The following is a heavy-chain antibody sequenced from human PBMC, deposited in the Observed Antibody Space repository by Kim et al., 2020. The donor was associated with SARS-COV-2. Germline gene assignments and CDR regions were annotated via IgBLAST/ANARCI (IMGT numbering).Heavy chain of an antibody. D-gene: IGHD2-2*01. Sequence: GGSLRLSCAASGFTFSGSAMHWVRQASGKGLEWVGRIRSKANSYATAYAASVKGRFTISRDDSKNTAYLQMNSLKTEDTAVYYCTRQSRDRDYWGQGTLVTVSS. J-gene: IGHJ4*02. CDR2: IRSKANSYAT. CDR3: TRQSRDRDY. V-gene: IGHV3-73*01. CDR1: GFTFSGSA.